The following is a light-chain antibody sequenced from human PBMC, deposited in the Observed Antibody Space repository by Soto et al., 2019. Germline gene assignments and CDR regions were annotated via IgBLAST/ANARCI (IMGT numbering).Light chain of an antibody. CDR3: SSYTTGSTLVA. Sequence: QSALTQPASVSGSPGQSLTISCTGTSSDVGGYNYVSWYQHHPGKAPRLVIYEVSNRPSGVSDRFSGSKSGNTASPTISGLQAEDEANYYCSSYTTGSTLVAFGGGTKLTVL. CDR1: SSDVGGYNY. CDR2: EVS. V-gene: IGLV2-14*01. J-gene: IGLJ2*01.